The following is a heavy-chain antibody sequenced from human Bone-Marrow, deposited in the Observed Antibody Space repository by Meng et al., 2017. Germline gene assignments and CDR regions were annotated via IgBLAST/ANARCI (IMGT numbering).Heavy chain of an antibody. Sequence: SVKVSCKASEGTFSSYAISWVRQAPGQGLEWMGGIIPIFGTANYAQKFQGRVTITTDESTSTAYMELSSLRSEDTAVYYCARDLHGSSWYWFDPWGQGTLVTVSS. D-gene: IGHD6-13*01. V-gene: IGHV1-69*05. J-gene: IGHJ5*02. CDR3: ARDLHGSSWYWFDP. CDR2: IIPIFGTA. CDR1: EGTFSSYA.